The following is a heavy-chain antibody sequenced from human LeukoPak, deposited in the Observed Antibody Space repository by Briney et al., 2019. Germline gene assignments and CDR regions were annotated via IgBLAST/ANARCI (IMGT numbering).Heavy chain of an antibody. CDR1: GGSISSSSYY. J-gene: IGHJ6*03. CDR2: INHSGST. CDR3: ARGVDSSYSYYYYYMDV. D-gene: IGHD6-19*01. Sequence: SETLSLTCTVSGGSISSSSYYWGWIRQPPGKGLGWIGEINHSGSTNYNPSLKSRVTISVDTSKNQFSLKLSSVTAADTAVYYCARGVDSSYSYYYYYMDVWGKGTTVTVSS. V-gene: IGHV4-39*07.